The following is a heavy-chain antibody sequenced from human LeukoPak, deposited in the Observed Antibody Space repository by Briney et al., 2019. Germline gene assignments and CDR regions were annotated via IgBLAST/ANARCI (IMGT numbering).Heavy chain of an antibody. CDR1: GGSFSGYY. D-gene: IGHD3-9*01. V-gene: IGHV4-34*01. CDR2: INHSGST. Sequence: PSETLSLTCAVSGGSFSGYYWSWIRQPPGKGLEWIGEINHSGSTNYNPSLKSRVTISVDTSKNQFSLKLSSVTAADTAVYYCARGITDYDILTGLVQLWGQGTPVTVSS. J-gene: IGHJ4*02. CDR3: ARGITDYDILTGLVQL.